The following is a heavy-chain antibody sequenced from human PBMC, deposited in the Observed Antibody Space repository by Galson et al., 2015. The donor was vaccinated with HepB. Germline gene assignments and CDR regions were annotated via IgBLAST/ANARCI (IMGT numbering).Heavy chain of an antibody. V-gene: IGHV3-23*01. CDR1: GFTFSSYA. D-gene: IGHD6-19*01. Sequence: SLRLSCAASGFTFSSYAMNWVRQAPGKGLEWVSVISNSGTYYADSVKGRFTISRDNSKNTVYLQMNSLRAEGTAVYYCAKEETGGSSGWSFDYWGQGTLVTVSS. CDR3: AKEETGGSSGWSFDY. CDR2: ISNSGT. J-gene: IGHJ4*02.